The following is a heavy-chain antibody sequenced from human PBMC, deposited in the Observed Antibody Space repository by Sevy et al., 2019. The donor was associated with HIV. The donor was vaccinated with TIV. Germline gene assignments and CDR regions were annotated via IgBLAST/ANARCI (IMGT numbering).Heavy chain of an antibody. CDR3: ARTAGTSGYFDY. Sequence: GGSLRLSCAASGFTFSSYAMHWVRQAPGKGLEWVAVISYDGSNKYYAESVKGRFTISRDNSKNTLYLQMNSLRAEDTAVYYCARTAGTSGYFDYWGQGTLVTVSS. V-gene: IGHV3-30-3*01. D-gene: IGHD6-13*01. J-gene: IGHJ4*02. CDR2: ISYDGSNK. CDR1: GFTFSSYA.